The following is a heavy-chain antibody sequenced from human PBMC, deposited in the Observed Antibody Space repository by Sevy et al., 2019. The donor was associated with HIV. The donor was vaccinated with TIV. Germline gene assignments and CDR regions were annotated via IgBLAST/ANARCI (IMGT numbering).Heavy chain of an antibody. CDR3: ARDCNSASCLWGLDV. J-gene: IGHJ6*02. V-gene: IGHV3-7*03. Sequence: GGSLRLSCAASGFTFSNYWMTWVRQAPGKGLEWVANIKRDGSEKYYVASVKGRFTISRDNAKNSLYMQMNSLRAEDTVVYYCARDCNSASCLWGLDVWGQGTTVTVSS. D-gene: IGHD2-2*01. CDR1: GFTFSNYW. CDR2: IKRDGSEK.